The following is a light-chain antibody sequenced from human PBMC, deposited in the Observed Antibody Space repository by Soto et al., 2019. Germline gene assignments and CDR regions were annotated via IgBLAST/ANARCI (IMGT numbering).Light chain of an antibody. J-gene: IGKJ2*02. Sequence: EIVLTQSPGTLSLSPGERATLSCRASQRIDGNYLTWYQQKPGQAPRLLIYGASSRATGIPDRFSGSGSGRDFTLTISRLEPEDFAVYYCQQYGSSPCTFGQGTKLEIK. CDR3: QQYGSSPCT. CDR2: GAS. CDR1: QRIDGNY. V-gene: IGKV3-20*01.